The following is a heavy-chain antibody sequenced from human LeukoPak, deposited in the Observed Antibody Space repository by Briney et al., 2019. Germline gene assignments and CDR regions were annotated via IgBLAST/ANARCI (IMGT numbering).Heavy chain of an antibody. Sequence: PSETLSLTCTVSGYSISSGYYWGWIRQPPGKGLEWIGSIYHSGSTYYNPSLKSRVTISVDTSKNQFSLKLSSVTAADTAVYYCARGHSSGWYNSYYYMDVWGKGTTVTVSS. CDR2: IYHSGST. CDR1: GYSISSGYY. D-gene: IGHD6-19*01. V-gene: IGHV4-38-2*02. CDR3: ARGHSSGWYNSYYYMDV. J-gene: IGHJ6*03.